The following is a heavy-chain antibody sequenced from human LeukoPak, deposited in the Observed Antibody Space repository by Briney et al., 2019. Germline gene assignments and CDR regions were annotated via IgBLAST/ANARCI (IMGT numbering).Heavy chain of an antibody. V-gene: IGHV4-4*07. J-gene: IGHJ2*01. Sequence: PSETLSLTCTVSGGSISGYSWNWIRQPARKGLEWIGRIYTSGSTNYNPSLKSRVTMSLDTSKNQFSLRLNSVTAADTAVYYCARVPYSDYVWYFDLWGRGTLVSVSS. CDR1: GGSISGYS. CDR3: ARVPYSDYVWYFDL. D-gene: IGHD5-12*01. CDR2: IYTSGST.